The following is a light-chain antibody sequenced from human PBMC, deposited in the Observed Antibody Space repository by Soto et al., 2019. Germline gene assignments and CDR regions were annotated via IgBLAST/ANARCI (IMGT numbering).Light chain of an antibody. CDR1: QSIRNY. V-gene: IGKV1-39*01. Sequence: DIQMTQSPSSLSSSVGDRVTITCRASQSIRNYLNWYQQKPGRAPKLLIYATSDLQSGVPSRFSGSGSGTEFTLTIISLQPEDFATYYCQQSYINPQTFGQGTKGEIK. CDR2: ATS. J-gene: IGKJ1*01. CDR3: QQSYINPQT.